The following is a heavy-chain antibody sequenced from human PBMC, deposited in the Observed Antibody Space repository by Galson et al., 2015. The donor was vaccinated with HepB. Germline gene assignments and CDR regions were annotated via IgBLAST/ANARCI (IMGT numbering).Heavy chain of an antibody. V-gene: IGHV1-69*02. Sequence: SVKVSCKASGGTFSNYSISWVRQAPGQGPEWMGRILPILNIINYAEKFQGRVTISADTSTSTAYMELSGLRSEDTAVYYCAGEGKRWTFDYWGQGTLVTASS. CDR2: ILPILNII. CDR3: AGEGKRWTFDY. CDR1: GGTFSNYS. D-gene: IGHD3-10*01. J-gene: IGHJ4*02.